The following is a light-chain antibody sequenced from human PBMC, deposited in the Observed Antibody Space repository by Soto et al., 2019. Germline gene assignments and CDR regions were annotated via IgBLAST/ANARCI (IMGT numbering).Light chain of an antibody. CDR3: QQYNNWPPYT. Sequence: EIVMTQSPVTLSVSPGERATLSCRASQSVSSNLAWYQQKCGQAPRLLIYGASTRATGIPARFSGNGSVTEFTLTISSLQSEDFAIYYCQQYNNWPPYTFGQGTKLEIK. CDR2: GAS. J-gene: IGKJ2*01. CDR1: QSVSSN. V-gene: IGKV3-15*01.